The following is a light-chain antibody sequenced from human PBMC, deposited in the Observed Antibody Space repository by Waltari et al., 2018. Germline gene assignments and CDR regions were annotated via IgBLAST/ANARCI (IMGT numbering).Light chain of an antibody. CDR2: GAS. V-gene: IGKV3-15*01. CDR1: QGVGSN. Sequence: EVVMTQSPATLSVSPGERATLSGRASQGVGSNLAWYQQKPGQAPRLLIYGASTRATGIPVRVSGGGSGREFTLTISSLQSEDCAIYYCQQYNNWPETFGQGTKVDIK. CDR3: QQYNNWPET. J-gene: IGKJ1*01.